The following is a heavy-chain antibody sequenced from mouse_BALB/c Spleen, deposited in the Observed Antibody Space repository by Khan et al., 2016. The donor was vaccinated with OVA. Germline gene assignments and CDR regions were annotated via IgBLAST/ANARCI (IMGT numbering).Heavy chain of an antibody. J-gene: IGHJ3*01. CDR1: GFTFSSYA. D-gene: IGHD1-2*01. V-gene: IGHV5-6-5*01. Sequence: EVELVESGGGLVKPGGSLKLSCAASGFTFSSYAMSWVRQTPEKRLEWVASISSGGSKEYPVSLKCRFTISRDNARNILYLKMSMLRSEDTAMYYCAREGTTAPFAYWGQGTLVTVSA. CDR3: AREGTTAPFAY. CDR2: ISSGGSK.